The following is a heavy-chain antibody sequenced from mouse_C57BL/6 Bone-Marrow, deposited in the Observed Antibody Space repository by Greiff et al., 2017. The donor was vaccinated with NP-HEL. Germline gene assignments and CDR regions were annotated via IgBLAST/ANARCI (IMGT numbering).Heavy chain of an antibody. V-gene: IGHV1-42*01. D-gene: IGHD4-1*01. J-gene: IGHJ2*01. CDR2: INPSTGGT. CDR3: ARQTGNYFDY. CDR1: GYSFTGYY. Sequence: VQLQQSGPELVKPGASVKISCKASGYSFTGYYMNWVKQSPEKSLEWIGEINPSTGGTTYNQKFKAKATLTVDKSSSTAYMQLKSLTSEYSAVYYCARQTGNYFDYWGQGTTLTVSS.